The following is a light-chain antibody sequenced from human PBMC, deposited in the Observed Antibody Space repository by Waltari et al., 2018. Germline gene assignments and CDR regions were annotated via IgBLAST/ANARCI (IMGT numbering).Light chain of an antibody. Sequence: YDLTQPPSVSVSPGQTATITCYGDNLGEKFVSWYQQRPGQSPFLVIYQDFKRPSGSPGRFSGYNYGNTATLTISGAQVEDEADYYCYSVDSSGRHWVFGGGTKMTVL. J-gene: IGLJ3*02. CDR1: NLGEKF. CDR3: YSVDSSGRHWV. CDR2: QDF. V-gene: IGLV3-1*01.